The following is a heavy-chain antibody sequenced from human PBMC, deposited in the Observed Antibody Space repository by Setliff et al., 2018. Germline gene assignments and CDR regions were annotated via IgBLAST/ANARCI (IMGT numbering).Heavy chain of an antibody. CDR1: GGSISGASIRSYY. CDR3: ARENGYCSGGACYFMFDY. J-gene: IGHJ4*02. CDR2: VYYSGTT. Sequence: PSETLSLTCTVSGGSISGASIRSYYWSWIRQPPGKGLEFIGYVYYSGTTNYDPSLKSRVTISVDTSKNQFSLKLSSVTAADTAMYYCARENGYCSGGACYFMFDYWGQGTLVTVSS. V-gene: IGHV4-61*01. D-gene: IGHD2-15*01.